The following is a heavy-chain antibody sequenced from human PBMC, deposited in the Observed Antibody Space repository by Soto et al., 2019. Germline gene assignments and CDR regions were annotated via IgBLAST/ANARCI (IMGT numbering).Heavy chain of an antibody. CDR1: GFTFSSYS. J-gene: IGHJ1*01. CDR2: ISSSSSYI. D-gene: IGHD3-10*01. Sequence: GGSLRLSCAASGFTFSSYSMNWVRQAPGKGLEWVSSISSSSSYIYYADSVKGRFTISRDNAKNSLYLQMNSLRAEDTAVYYCARVQGFGELLAEYFQHLGQGTLVTVSS. V-gene: IGHV3-21*01. CDR3: ARVQGFGELLAEYFQH.